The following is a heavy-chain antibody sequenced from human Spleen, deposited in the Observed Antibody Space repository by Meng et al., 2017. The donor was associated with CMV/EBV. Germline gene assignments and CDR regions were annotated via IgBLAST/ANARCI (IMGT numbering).Heavy chain of an antibody. CDR2: ISWNGDNI. CDR1: GFTFTEYA. CDR3: TKDRSFRGLDY. Sequence: SLKISCAASGFTFTEYAMHWVPQTPGKGLEWVSGISWNGDNIGYADSVKGRFTISRDNVNKALYLQMNSLRAEDTALYYCTKDRSFRGLDYWGQGTLVTVSS. V-gene: IGHV3-9*01. J-gene: IGHJ4*02.